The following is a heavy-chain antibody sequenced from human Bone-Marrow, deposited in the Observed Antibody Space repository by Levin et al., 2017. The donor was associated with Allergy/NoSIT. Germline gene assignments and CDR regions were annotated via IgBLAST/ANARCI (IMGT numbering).Heavy chain of an antibody. CDR3: ARDFNWATDY. J-gene: IGHJ4*02. CDR1: GYTFTSNH. CDR2: IRFSGDRV. D-gene: IGHD7-27*01. V-gene: IGHV1-46*01. Sequence: GESLKISCKTSGYTFTSNHMQWVRQAPGQGLEWMGIIRFSGDRVTYAQKFQGRVTLTRDTSTSTHYMELSSLRSDDTAVYYCARDFNWATDYWGQGTLVTVSS.